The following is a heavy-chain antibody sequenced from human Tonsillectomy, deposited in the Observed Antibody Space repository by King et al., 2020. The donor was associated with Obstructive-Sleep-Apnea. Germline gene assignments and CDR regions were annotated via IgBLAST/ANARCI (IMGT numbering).Heavy chain of an antibody. CDR3: ARDKYGDNPLFNGLGV. D-gene: IGHD2-21*02. CDR1: GFSFSTFD. J-gene: IGHJ6*02. V-gene: IGHV3-30*03. Sequence: VQLVESGGGVVQPGRSLRLSCAASGFSFSTFDIHWVRQAPGKGLDWVAVISYDGRKKYYADSVRGRFTISRDNSKNGVYLQMYSLRADDTAVYYCARDKYGDNPLFNGLGVWGQGTTVTVSS. CDR2: ISYDGRKK.